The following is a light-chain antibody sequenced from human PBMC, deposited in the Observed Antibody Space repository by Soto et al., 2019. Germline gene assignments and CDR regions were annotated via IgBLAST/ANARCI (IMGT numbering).Light chain of an antibody. CDR1: SGDIGGYNY. V-gene: IGLV2-14*01. CDR3: SSYTTNVTPVV. Sequence: QSALTQPASVSGSPGQSITISCTGTSGDIGGYNYVSWYQQHPGKAPQLLISEVTNRPSGVSNRFSGSKSGNTASLTISGLQAEDEADYYCSSYTTNVTPVVFGGGTKVTVL. CDR2: EVT. J-gene: IGLJ2*01.